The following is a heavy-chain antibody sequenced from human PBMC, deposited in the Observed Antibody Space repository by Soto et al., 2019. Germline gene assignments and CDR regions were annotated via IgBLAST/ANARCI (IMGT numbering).Heavy chain of an antibody. Sequence: PSETLSLTCAVYGGSFSGYYWSWIRQPPGKGLEWIGEINHSGSTNYNPSLKSRVTISVDTSKNQFSLNLSSVTTADTAVYFCAREGNLGRWIQPLDSWGQGTMVTVSS. J-gene: IGHJ4*02. CDR3: AREGNLGRWIQPLDS. CDR2: INHSGST. D-gene: IGHD2-2*03. CDR1: GGSFSGYY. V-gene: IGHV4-34*01.